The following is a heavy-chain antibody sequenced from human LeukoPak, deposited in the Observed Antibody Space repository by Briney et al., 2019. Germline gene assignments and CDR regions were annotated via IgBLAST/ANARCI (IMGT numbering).Heavy chain of an antibody. J-gene: IGHJ4*02. CDR2: ISGSGGST. CDR3: AKAGYTYGGYFDH. V-gene: IGHV3-23*01. D-gene: IGHD5-18*01. CDR1: GFTFTTYA. Sequence: GGSLRLSCAASGFTFTTYAMTWVRQAPGKGLEWVSAISGSGGSTYYADSVKGRFTISRDNSKNTLYLQMNSLRAEDTAVYYCAKAGYTYGGYFDHWGQGTLVTVSS.